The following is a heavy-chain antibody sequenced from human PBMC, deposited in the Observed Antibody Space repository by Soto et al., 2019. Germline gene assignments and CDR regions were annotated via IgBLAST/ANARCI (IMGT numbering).Heavy chain of an antibody. D-gene: IGHD6-13*01. Sequence: PGESLTISCTCSGDSFTRYWIGWVRQMPGKGLEWMGIIYPGDSDTRYSPSFQGQVTISADKSISTAYLQWSSLKASDTAMYYCARREFDGSSSWYAYWGQGTLVTVSS. CDR3: ARREFDGSSSWYAY. J-gene: IGHJ4*02. V-gene: IGHV5-51*01. CDR1: GDSFTRYW. CDR2: IYPGDSDT.